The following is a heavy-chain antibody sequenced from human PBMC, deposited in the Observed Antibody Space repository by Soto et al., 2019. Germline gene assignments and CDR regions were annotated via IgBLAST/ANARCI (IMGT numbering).Heavy chain of an antibody. Sequence: EVQLVESGGGLVQPGGSLRLSCAASGFTFSSYWMSWVRQAPGKGLEWVANIKQDGSEKYYVDSVKGRFTISRDNAKNSLYLQMNSLRAEDTAVYYCARKFQSITIFGVVDDGGQFDYWGQGTLVTVSS. J-gene: IGHJ4*02. D-gene: IGHD3-3*01. CDR3: ARKFQSITIFGVVDDGGQFDY. CDR2: IKQDGSEK. V-gene: IGHV3-7*01. CDR1: GFTFSSYW.